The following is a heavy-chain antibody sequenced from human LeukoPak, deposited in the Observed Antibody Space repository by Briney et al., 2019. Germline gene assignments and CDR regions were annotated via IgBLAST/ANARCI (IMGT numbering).Heavy chain of an antibody. D-gene: IGHD5-24*01. V-gene: IGHV4-34*01. CDR3: ARFRIAAAGTWARRDGYNYAFDI. CDR1: GGSFSGYY. J-gene: IGHJ3*02. Sequence: SETLSLTCAVYGGSFSGYYWSWIRQPPGKGLEWIGEINHSGSTNYNPSLKSRVTISVDTSKNQFSLKLGSVTAADTAVYYCARFRIAAAGTWARRDGYNYAFDIWGQGTMVTVSS. CDR2: INHSGST.